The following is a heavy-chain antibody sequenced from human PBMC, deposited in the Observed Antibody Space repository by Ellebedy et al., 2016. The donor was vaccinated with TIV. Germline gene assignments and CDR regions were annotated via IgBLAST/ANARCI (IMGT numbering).Heavy chain of an antibody. V-gene: IGHV1-8*02. J-gene: IGHJ3*02. Sequence: ASVKVSXKASGYTFSSYAISWVRQAPGQGLEWMGWINPNSGNTGYAQKFQGRVTMTRNTSISTAYMELSSLRAEDTAVFYCARNTRMEWLVDGFDIWGQGTMVTVSS. CDR3: ARNTRMEWLVDGFDI. D-gene: IGHD6-19*01. CDR2: INPNSGNT. CDR1: GYTFSSYA.